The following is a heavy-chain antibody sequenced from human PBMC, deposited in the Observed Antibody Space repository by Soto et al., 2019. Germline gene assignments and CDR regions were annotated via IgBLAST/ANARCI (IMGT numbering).Heavy chain of an antibody. V-gene: IGHV4-34*01. CDR2: INHSGST. CDR1: GGSFSGYY. CDR3: ARGRGSGWYGNWFDP. D-gene: IGHD6-19*01. J-gene: IGHJ5*02. Sequence: PSETLSLTCAVYGGSFSGYYWSWIRQPPGKGLEWIGEINHSGSTNYNPSLKSRVTISVDTSKNQFSLKLSSVTAADTAVYYFARGRGSGWYGNWFDPWGQGTLVTGSS.